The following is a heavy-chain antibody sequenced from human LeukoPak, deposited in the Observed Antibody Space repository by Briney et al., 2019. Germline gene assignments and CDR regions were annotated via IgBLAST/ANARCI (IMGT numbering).Heavy chain of an antibody. J-gene: IGHJ4*02. D-gene: IGHD2-15*01. Sequence: PGGSLRLSCAASGFTFSSYVMNWVRQAPGKGLEWVSAISGSGGSTYYADSVKGRFTISRDNSKNTLYLQMNSLRAEDTAVYYCATRYCSGGSCYAFDYWGQGTLVTVSS. CDR2: ISGSGGST. CDR1: GFTFSSYV. V-gene: IGHV3-23*01. CDR3: ATRYCSGGSCYAFDY.